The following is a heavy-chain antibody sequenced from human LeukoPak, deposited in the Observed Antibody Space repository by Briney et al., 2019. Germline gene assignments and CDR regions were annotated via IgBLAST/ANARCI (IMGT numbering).Heavy chain of an antibody. D-gene: IGHD2-2*02. CDR3: ARAVYTWAWFDP. Sequence: SETLSLTCTVSGGSISSYYWSWIRQPPGKGLEWIGYIYYSGSTNYNPSLKSRVTISVDTSKNQFSLKLSSVTAADTAVYYCARAVYTWAWFDPWGPGNLVTVSS. J-gene: IGHJ5*02. CDR2: IYYSGST. CDR1: GGSISSYY. V-gene: IGHV4-59*01.